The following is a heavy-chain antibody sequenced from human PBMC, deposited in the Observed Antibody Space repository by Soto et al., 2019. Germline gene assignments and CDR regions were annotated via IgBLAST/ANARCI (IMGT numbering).Heavy chain of an antibody. Sequence: EVQLVESGGGLVQPGGSLKLSCVASGFNFNTTWMHWVRQVPGKGLVWVARIKSDGGGTSYVDSVKGRFTISRDNAKNTRYLQMNSLRPEDTAVYYCWSSPHDYWGQGTLVTVSS. V-gene: IGHV3-74*01. CDR3: WSSPHDY. J-gene: IGHJ4*02. CDR1: GFNFNTTW. CDR2: IKSDGGGT.